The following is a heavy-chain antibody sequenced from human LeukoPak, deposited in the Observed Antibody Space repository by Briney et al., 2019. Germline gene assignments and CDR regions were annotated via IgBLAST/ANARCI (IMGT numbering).Heavy chain of an antibody. CDR1: GGSISSGDYY. D-gene: IGHD4-11*01. V-gene: IGHV4-30-4*01. CDR2: IYYSGST. J-gene: IGHJ5*02. Sequence: SETLSLTCTVSGGSISSGDYYWSWIRQPPGKGLEWIGYIYYSGSTYYNPSLKSRVTISVDTSKNQFSLKLSSVTAADTAVYYCARDRLSTVTTPSPWGQGTLATVSS. CDR3: ARDRLSTVTTPSP.